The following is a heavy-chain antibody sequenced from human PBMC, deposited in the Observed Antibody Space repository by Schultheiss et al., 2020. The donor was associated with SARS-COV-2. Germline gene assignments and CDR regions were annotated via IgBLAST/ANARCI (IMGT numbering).Heavy chain of an antibody. J-gene: IGHJ6*03. CDR1: GFTFSDYY. Sequence: GGSLRLSCAASGFTFSDYYMSWIRQAPGKGLEWVSAISGSGGSTYYADSVKGRFTISRDNSKNTLYLQMNSLRAEDTAVYYCAREGWELRYYYYMDVWGKGTTVTVSS. V-gene: IGHV3-23*01. D-gene: IGHD2-15*01. CDR2: ISGSGGST. CDR3: AREGWELRYYYYMDV.